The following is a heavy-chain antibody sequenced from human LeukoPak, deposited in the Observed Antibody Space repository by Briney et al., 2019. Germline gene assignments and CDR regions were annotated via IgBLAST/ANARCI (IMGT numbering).Heavy chain of an antibody. CDR2: ISASGGDT. J-gene: IGHJ4*02. CDR3: AKDAAGPEY. Sequence: GGSLRLSCVVSGLAFSSYSMSWVRQAPGKGLDWVSGISASGGDTWYPDSVKGRFTISRDNSKNTLFLQMSSLRVEDTAMYYCAKDAAGPEYWGQGTLVTVSS. D-gene: IGHD6-13*01. CDR1: GLAFSSYS. V-gene: IGHV3-23*01.